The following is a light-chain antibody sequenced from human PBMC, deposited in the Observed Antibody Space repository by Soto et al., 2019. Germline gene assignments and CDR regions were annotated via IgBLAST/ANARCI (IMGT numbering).Light chain of an antibody. CDR2: DAS. V-gene: IGKV1-5*01. Sequence: DIQMTQSPSTLSASIGDRVTITCRSSQNINNWLAWYQQKPGKAPNLLIYDASSLEGGVPLRFSGSGSGTEFTLTISGLQRDDFATYYCQQYNAYSPPWTFGQGTKVDIK. J-gene: IGKJ1*01. CDR3: QQYNAYSPPWT. CDR1: QNINNW.